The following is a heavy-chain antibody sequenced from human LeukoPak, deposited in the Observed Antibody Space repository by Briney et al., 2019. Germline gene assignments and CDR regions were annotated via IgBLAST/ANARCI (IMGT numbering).Heavy chain of an antibody. J-gene: IGHJ5*02. CDR2: IYTSGST. V-gene: IGHV4-4*07. CDR1: GGSISSYY. D-gene: IGHD4-17*01. Sequence: SETLSLTCTDSGGSISSYYWSWIRQPAGKGLEWIGRIYTSGSTNYNPSLKSRVTMSVDTSKDQFSLKLSSVTAADTAVYYCARQRTTVSSWFDPWGQGTLVTVSS. CDR3: ARQRTTVSSWFDP.